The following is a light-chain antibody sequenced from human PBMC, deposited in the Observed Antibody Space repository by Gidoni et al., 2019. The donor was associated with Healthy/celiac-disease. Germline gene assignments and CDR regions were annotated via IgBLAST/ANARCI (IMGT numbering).Light chain of an antibody. Sequence: IVLTQSQGTLSLSPGERATLSCRASQSVSSSYLAWYQQKPGQAPRLLIYGASSRATGIPDRFSGSGSGTDFTLTISRLEPEDFPVYYCQQYGSSPLTFGGGTKVEIK. J-gene: IGKJ4*01. CDR3: QQYGSSPLT. CDR2: GAS. CDR1: QSVSSSY. V-gene: IGKV3-20*01.